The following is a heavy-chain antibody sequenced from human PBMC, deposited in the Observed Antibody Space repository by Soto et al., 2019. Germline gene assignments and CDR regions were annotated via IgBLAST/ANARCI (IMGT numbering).Heavy chain of an antibody. V-gene: IGHV4-31*03. Sequence: QVQLQESGPGLVKPSQTLSLTCTVSGGSISSGGYYWSWIRQHPGKGLEWIGYIYYSGSTYYNPSRKGRVTLSVDTSKNQFSLKLSSVTAADTAVYYCAASCVGCGGFNYYGMDVWGQGTTFTVSS. CDR3: AASCVGCGGFNYYGMDV. J-gene: IGHJ6*02. CDR1: GGSISSGGYY. CDR2: IYYSGST. D-gene: IGHD2-21*01.